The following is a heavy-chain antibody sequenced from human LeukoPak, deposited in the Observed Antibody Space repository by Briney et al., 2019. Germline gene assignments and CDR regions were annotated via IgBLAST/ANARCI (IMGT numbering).Heavy chain of an antibody. Sequence: PGGSLRLSCAASGFTFSSYAMSWVRQTQGKGLEWVSAISGSGSGGGTYYADSVKGRFTISRDNSKNTLYLQMNSLRADDTAVYYCARDGEYGTGSYYRGCFDYWGQGILVTVSS. V-gene: IGHV3-23*01. CDR1: GFTFSSYA. CDR3: ARDGEYGTGSYYRGCFDY. J-gene: IGHJ4*02. D-gene: IGHD3-10*01. CDR2: ISGSGSGGGT.